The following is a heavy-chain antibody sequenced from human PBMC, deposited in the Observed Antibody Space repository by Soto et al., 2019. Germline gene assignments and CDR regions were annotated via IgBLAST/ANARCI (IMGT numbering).Heavy chain of an antibody. CDR2: IIPIFGTA. CDR1: GVTFSKFI. V-gene: IGHV1-69*13. J-gene: IGHJ6*02. D-gene: IGHD6-19*01. Sequence: VKVSCKASGVTFSKFIMTWVRQAPGLGLEWVGGIIPIFGTANYAQKFQGRVTITADESTSTSYMEVNNLRSEDTAVYYCAKVRYSSPMGHYYGMDVWG. CDR3: AKVRYSSPMGHYYGMDV.